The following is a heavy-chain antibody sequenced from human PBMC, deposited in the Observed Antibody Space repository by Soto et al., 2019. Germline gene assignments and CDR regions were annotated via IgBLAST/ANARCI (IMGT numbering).Heavy chain of an antibody. J-gene: IGHJ4*02. CDR2: INPNSGGT. Sequence: ALVKVSCKASGYTFTGYYMHWVRQAPGQGLEWMGWINPNSGGTNYAQKFQGWVTMTRDTSISTAYMELSRLRSDDTAVYYCARGLYSGYDSAADYWGQGTLVTVSS. D-gene: IGHD5-12*01. V-gene: IGHV1-2*04. CDR1: GYTFTGYY. CDR3: ARGLYSGYDSAADY.